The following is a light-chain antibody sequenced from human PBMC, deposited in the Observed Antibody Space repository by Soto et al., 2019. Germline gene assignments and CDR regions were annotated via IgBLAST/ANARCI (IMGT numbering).Light chain of an antibody. Sequence: QSVLTQPASVSESPGQSITISRTGSSSDVGGYKYVSWYQQHPGKAPKLLIYDVTNRPSGVSNRFSGSKSGYTASLTISGLQSEDEADYYCSSYTSFKTLVFGTGTKVTVL. J-gene: IGLJ1*01. CDR3: SSYTSFKTLV. CDR1: SSDVGGYKY. V-gene: IGLV2-14*01. CDR2: DVT.